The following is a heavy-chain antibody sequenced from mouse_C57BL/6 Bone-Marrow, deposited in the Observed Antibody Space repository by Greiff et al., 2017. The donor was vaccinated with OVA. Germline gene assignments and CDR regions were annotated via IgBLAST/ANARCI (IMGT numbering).Heavy chain of an antibody. CDR2: IRHKANGYTT. CDR3: SRYKLDSLFAY. CDR1: GFTFTDYY. D-gene: IGHD4-1*01. J-gene: IGHJ3*01. V-gene: IGHV7-3*01. Sequence: EVHLVESGGGLVQPGGSLSLSCAASGFTFTDYYMSWVRQPPGKALEWLGFIRHKANGYTTEYSATVKGRLTISRDNSQIILYLQMNALRAEDSATYCGSRYKLDSLFAYWGQGTLVTVSA.